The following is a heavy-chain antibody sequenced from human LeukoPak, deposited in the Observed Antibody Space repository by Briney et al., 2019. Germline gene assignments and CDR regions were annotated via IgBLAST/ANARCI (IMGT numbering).Heavy chain of an antibody. Sequence: SETLSLTCTVSGGSISSSSYYWGWIRQPPGKGLEWIGSIYYSGSTYYNPSLKSRVTISVDTSKNQFSLKLSSVTAADTAVYYCASTSGWLLQQGHDAFDIWGQGTMVTVSS. D-gene: IGHD3-22*01. CDR2: IYYSGST. J-gene: IGHJ3*02. CDR3: ASTSGWLLQQGHDAFDI. CDR1: GGSISSSSYY. V-gene: IGHV4-39*07.